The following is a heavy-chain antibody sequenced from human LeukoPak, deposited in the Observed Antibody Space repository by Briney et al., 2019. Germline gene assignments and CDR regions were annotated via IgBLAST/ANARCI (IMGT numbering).Heavy chain of an antibody. Sequence: GGSLRLSCAASGFTFSSYGMHWVRQAPGKGLEWVAFIRYDGSNKYYADSVKGRFTISRDNSKNTLYLQMNSLRAEDTAVYYCARDPYSGTYGDTYYYYMDVWGKGTTVTISS. D-gene: IGHD1-26*01. J-gene: IGHJ6*03. CDR3: ARDPYSGTYGDTYYYYMDV. V-gene: IGHV3-30*02. CDR1: GFTFSSYG. CDR2: IRYDGSNK.